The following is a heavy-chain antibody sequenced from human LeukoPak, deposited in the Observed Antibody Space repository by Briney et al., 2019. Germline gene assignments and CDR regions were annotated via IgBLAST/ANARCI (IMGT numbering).Heavy chain of an antibody. V-gene: IGHV3-33*03. J-gene: IGHJ4*02. CDR1: GFPFSGYG. D-gene: IGHD3-10*01. Sequence: GGSLRLSCAASGFPFSGYGMHWVRQAPGKGLEWVAVIWYDGNNKYYADSVKDRFTISRDNSRNTLYLQMNSLRAEDTAVYYCAKGNLWFGEEGYLDYWGQGTLVTVSS. CDR2: IWYDGNNK. CDR3: AKGNLWFGEEGYLDY.